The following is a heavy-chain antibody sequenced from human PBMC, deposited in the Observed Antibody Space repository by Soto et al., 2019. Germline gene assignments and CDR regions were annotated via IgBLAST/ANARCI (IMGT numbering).Heavy chain of an antibody. CDR2: INHSGST. J-gene: IGHJ6*02. Sequence: SETLSLTCAVYCGSFSGYYWSWIRQPPGKGLEWIGEINHSGSTNYNPSLKSRVTISVETSKNQFSLKLSSVTAAHTAVYYCARSSGYDSSYYYYGMDVWGQGPTVTVSS. D-gene: IGHD5-12*01. V-gene: IGHV4-34*01. CDR1: CGSFSGYY. CDR3: ARSSGYDSSYYYYGMDV.